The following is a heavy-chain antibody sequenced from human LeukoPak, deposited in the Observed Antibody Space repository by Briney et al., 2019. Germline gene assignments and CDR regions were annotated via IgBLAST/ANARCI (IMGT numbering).Heavy chain of an antibody. CDR1: GFTFSSYG. V-gene: IGHV3-30*02. Sequence: GRSLRLSCAASGFTFSSYGMHWVRQAPGKGLEWVAYIRYDVSNKYYADFVKGRLTISRDNSKNTVYLQMNSLRDEDTAVYYCAKEGDTAMVTALDYWGQGTLVTVSS. J-gene: IGHJ4*02. CDR3: AKEGDTAMVTALDY. CDR2: IRYDVSNK. D-gene: IGHD5-18*01.